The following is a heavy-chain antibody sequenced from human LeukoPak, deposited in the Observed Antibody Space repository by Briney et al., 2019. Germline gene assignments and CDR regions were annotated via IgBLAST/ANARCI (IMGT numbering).Heavy chain of an antibody. D-gene: IGHD3-3*01. CDR3: ARVGGYYLRAFDI. J-gene: IGHJ3*02. CDR1: GYTFTGYY. CDR2: INPNSGGA. V-gene: IGHV1-2*02. Sequence: ASVKVSCKASGYTFTGYYMHWVRQAPGQGLEWMGWINPNSGGANYAQKFQGRVTMTRDTSISTAYMELSRLRSDDTAVYYCARVGGYYLRAFDIWGQGTMVTVSS.